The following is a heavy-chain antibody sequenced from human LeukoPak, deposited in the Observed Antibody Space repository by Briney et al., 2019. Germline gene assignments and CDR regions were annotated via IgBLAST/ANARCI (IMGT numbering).Heavy chain of an antibody. CDR3: SRGQENTVTYSPYYFDY. CDR1: GFTFSDYS. J-gene: IGHJ4*02. CDR2: ISSGSSFI. V-gene: IGHV3-21*01. D-gene: IGHD2/OR15-2a*01. Sequence: PGGSLRLSCAASGFTFSDYSMNWVRQAPGKGLELVSSISSGSSFIYSADSVKGRFTISRDNAKNSLYLQMNSLRAEDTAVYYCSRGQENTVTYSPYYFDYWGQGTLVTVSS.